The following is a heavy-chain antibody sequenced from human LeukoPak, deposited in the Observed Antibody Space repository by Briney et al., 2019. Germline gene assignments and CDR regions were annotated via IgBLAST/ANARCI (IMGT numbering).Heavy chain of an antibody. CDR1: GFTFSSYS. J-gene: IGHJ6*04. V-gene: IGHV3-48*04. CDR2: ISSSGSTI. D-gene: IGHD3-10*02. CDR3: AELGITMIGGV. Sequence: GGSLRLSCAASGFTFSSYSMNWVRQAPGKGLEWVSYISSSGSTIYYADSVKGRFTISRDNAKNSLYLQMNSLRAEDTAVYYYAELGITMIGGVWGKGTTVTISS.